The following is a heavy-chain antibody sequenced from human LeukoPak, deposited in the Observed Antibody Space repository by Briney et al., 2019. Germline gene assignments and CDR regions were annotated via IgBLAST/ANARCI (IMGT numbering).Heavy chain of an antibody. CDR3: ARSESGVQYFQHYFYIDA. J-gene: IGHJ6*03. CDR1: NGAINNYY. D-gene: IGHD2-2*01. V-gene: IGHV4-59*01. CDR2: IYYRGST. Sequence: SETLSLTCTVSNGAINNYYWSWVRHPPGKGLEWIGYIYYRGSTKYNPSLKSRVTISIDTSNDQVSLRLTSVTAADTAVYYCARSESGVQYFQHYFYIDAWGKGTTVTVSS.